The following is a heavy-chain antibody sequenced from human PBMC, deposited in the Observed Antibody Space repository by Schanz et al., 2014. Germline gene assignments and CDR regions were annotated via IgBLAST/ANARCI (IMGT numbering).Heavy chain of an antibody. CDR3: ARNWGRHFYSYYGMDV. Sequence: VQLVESGGGLVQPGGSLRLSCAASGFTFSNFAIHWVRQAPGKGLEWVAVISYDGSHKDYADSVKGRFTISRDNSKNTLYLQMNSLRGEDTAVYYCARNWGRHFYSYYGMDVWGQGTTVTVS. CDR2: ISYDGSHK. V-gene: IGHV3-30*04. D-gene: IGHD3-16*01. J-gene: IGHJ6*02. CDR1: GFTFSNFA.